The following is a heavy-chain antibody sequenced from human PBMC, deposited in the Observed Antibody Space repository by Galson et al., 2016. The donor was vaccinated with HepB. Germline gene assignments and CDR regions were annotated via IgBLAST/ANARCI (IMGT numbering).Heavy chain of an antibody. CDR3: ARDRIPVTGTDYFDY. CDR2: ITYDGRNR. J-gene: IGHJ4*02. Sequence: SLRLSCAASGFAFNNYTMHWVRQAPGKGLEWVSVITYDGRNRFYADSVKGRFTVARDNSKSTLYLQMNSLRLGDTAVYYCARDRIPVTGTDYFDYWGQGALVTVSS. D-gene: IGHD6-19*01. V-gene: IGHV3-30*04. CDR1: GFAFNNYT.